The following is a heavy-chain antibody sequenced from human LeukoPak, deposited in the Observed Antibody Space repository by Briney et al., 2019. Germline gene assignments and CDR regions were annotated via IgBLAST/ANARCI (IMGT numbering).Heavy chain of an antibody. D-gene: IGHD2-2*01. CDR3: ANLPSY. V-gene: IGHV3-30*18. CDR2: ISYDGSNK. CDR1: GFTFSSYD. Sequence: GGSLRLSCAASGFTFSSYDIHWVRQAPGKGLEWVAVISYDGSNKFYADSVKGRFTISRDNSKSTLSLQMNSLRAEDTAVYYCANLPSYWGQGTLVTVSS. J-gene: IGHJ4*02.